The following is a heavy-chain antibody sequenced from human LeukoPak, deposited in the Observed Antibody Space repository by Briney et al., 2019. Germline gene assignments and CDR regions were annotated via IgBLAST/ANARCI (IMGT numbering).Heavy chain of an antibody. CDR1: GFTFSSYW. CDR3: AREHIVVVPAAIKGPHHYYYYGMDV. J-gene: IGHJ6*02. V-gene: IGHV3-7*01. Sequence: GGSLRLSCAASGFTFSSYWMSWVRQAPGKGLEWVANIKQDGSEKYYVDSVKGRFTISRDNAKNSLYLQMNSLRAEDTAVYYCAREHIVVVPAAIKGPHHYYYYGMDVWGQGTTVTVSS. D-gene: IGHD2-2*02. CDR2: IKQDGSEK.